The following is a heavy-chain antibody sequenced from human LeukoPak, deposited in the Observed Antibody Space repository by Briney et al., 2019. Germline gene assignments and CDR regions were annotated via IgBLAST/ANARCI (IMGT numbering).Heavy chain of an antibody. CDR1: GFTFSTYG. CDR2: IWYEGSNK. V-gene: IGHV3-33*01. CDR3: ARDISGYYYFDY. J-gene: IGHJ4*02. Sequence: GGSLRLSCVASGFTFSTYGMHWVRQAPGKGLERVAVIWYEGSNKYYADSVKGRFTISRDNSKNTLYLQMNSLRAEDTAVYYCARDISGYYYFDYWGQGTLVTVSS. D-gene: IGHD3-22*01.